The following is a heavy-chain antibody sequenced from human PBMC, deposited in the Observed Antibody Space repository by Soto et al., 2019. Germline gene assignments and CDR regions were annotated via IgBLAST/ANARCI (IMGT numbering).Heavy chain of an antibody. CDR1: GFTFSDYA. J-gene: IGHJ4*02. Sequence: EVQLLESGGGLVQPGGSLRLSCAASGFTFSDYAMSWVRQAPGKGLEWVSTIGGSGVTTYYADSVKGRFTISRDNSKNTVYLQMNSLRAEDTAVFYCARDRGRYQHNYFDFWGQGTLVTVSS. V-gene: IGHV3-23*01. CDR3: ARDRGRYQHNYFDF. CDR2: IGGSGVTT. D-gene: IGHD1-26*01.